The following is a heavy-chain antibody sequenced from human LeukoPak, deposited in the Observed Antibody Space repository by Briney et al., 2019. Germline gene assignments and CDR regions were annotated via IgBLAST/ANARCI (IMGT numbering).Heavy chain of an antibody. D-gene: IGHD3-22*01. J-gene: IGHJ5*02. V-gene: IGHV3-74*01. CDR1: GFTFSNYW. CDR3: ARDLGQYYDTSDNWFDP. Sequence: GGSLRLSCAASGFTFSNYWMHWVRQAPGKGLVWVSRINSDGINTSYADSVKGRFTISRDNAKNTLNLQMNSLRAEDTAVYYCARDLGQYYDTSDNWFDPWGQGTLVSVSS. CDR2: INSDGINT.